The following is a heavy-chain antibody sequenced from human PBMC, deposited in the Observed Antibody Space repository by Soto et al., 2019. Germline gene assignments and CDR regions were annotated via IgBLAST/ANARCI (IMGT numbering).Heavy chain of an antibody. CDR3: VRDIITTGSYYYAMDV. V-gene: IGHV4-30-4*01. CDR1: GGSISSADHY. CDR2: IYHSGNA. D-gene: IGHD3-10*01. Sequence: SETLSLTCTVSGGSISSADHYWSWIRQPPGKGLEWIGYIYHSGNAYYSPSLKSRVTMSIDTSKNQFSLDLNSVTAADTAMYYCVRDIITTGSYYYAMDVWGQGTTVTV. J-gene: IGHJ6*02.